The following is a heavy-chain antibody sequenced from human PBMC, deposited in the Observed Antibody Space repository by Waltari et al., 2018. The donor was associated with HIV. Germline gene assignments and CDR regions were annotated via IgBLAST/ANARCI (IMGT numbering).Heavy chain of an antibody. Sequence: VESGGTPVQTGGSLRLSCKASGFVFGSHWMHWVRQSPGKGLVWGERIDNDCAVRKYADSVRGRFTISRDNAKNTLFLDMKGLRVEDTGVYYCVRDRDMTPVVTPHMDRYYFGMDVWGQGTTVTVS. CDR3: VRDRDMTPVVTPHMDRYYFGMDV. CDR1: GFVFGSHW. D-gene: IGHD2-21*01. V-gene: IGHV3-74*01. CDR2: IDNDCAVR. J-gene: IGHJ6*02.